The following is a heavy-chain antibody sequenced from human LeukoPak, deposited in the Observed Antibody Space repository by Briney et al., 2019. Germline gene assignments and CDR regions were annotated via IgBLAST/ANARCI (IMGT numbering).Heavy chain of an antibody. Sequence: ASVKVSCKASGYTFTSYAMHWVRQAPGQRLEWMGWINAGNGNTKYSQKLQGRVTITRDTSASTAYMELSSLRSEDTAVYYCAAVGIGCSGGSCYSSPGPPWFDPWGQGTLVTVSS. CDR2: INAGNGNT. D-gene: IGHD2-15*01. J-gene: IGHJ5*02. CDR3: AAVGIGCSGGSCYSSPGPPWFDP. V-gene: IGHV1-3*01. CDR1: GYTFTSYA.